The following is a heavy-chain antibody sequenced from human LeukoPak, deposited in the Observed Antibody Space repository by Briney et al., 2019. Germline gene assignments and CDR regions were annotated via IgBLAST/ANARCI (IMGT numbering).Heavy chain of an antibody. J-gene: IGHJ6*04. Sequence: GGSLRLSCAASGFTFSSYEMNWVRQAPGKGLEWVSYISSSGSTIYYADSVKGRFTISRDNVKNTLYLQMNSLRAEDTAVYYCAELGITMIGGVWGKGTTVTISS. D-gene: IGHD3-10*02. CDR1: GFTFSSYE. V-gene: IGHV3-48*03. CDR2: ISSSGSTI. CDR3: AELGITMIGGV.